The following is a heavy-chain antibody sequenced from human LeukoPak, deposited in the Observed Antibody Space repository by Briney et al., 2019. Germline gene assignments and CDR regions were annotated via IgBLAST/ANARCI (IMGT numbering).Heavy chain of an antibody. D-gene: IGHD4-17*01. J-gene: IGHJ4*02. CDR2: IYSGGST. CDR1: GFTFSSNY. V-gene: IGHV3-66*01. CDR3: ASTHDYGDVPLSY. Sequence: GGSLRLSCAASGFTFSSNYMSWVRQAPGKGLEWVSVIYSGGSTYYADSVKGRFTISRDNSKNTLYLQMNSLRAEDTAVYYCASTHDYGDVPLSYWGQGTLVTVSS.